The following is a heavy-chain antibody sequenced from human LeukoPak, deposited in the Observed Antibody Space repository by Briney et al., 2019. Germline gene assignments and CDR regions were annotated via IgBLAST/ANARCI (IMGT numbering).Heavy chain of an antibody. CDR3: ARQRNEDGYNRGWISSEYYFDY. CDR2: IYPGDSDT. D-gene: IGHD5-24*01. J-gene: IGHJ4*02. CDR1: GYSFTSYW. V-gene: IGHV5-51*01. Sequence: GESLQISCKGSGYSFTSYWIGWVRQMPGKGLEWMGIIYPGDSDTRYSPSFQGQVTISADKSISTAYLQWSSLKASDTAMYYCARQRNEDGYNRGWISSEYYFDYWGQGTLVTVSS.